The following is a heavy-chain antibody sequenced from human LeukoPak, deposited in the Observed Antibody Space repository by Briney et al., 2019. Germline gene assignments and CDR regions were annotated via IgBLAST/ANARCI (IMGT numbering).Heavy chain of an antibody. CDR1: GFTFSSYD. V-gene: IGHV3-48*03. J-gene: IGHJ4*02. CDR2: ISSNGGDR. Sequence: GGSLRLSCAASGFTFSSYDVSWVRRAPGKGLEWVSYISSNGGDRYYADSVKGRFTISRDNVKNSLYLQMNSLRAEDTAIYYCAKDPYSSSTYFDYWGQGTLVIVSS. D-gene: IGHD6-6*01. CDR3: AKDPYSSSTYFDY.